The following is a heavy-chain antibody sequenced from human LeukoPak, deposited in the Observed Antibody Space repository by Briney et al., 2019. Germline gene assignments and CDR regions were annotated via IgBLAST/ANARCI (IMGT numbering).Heavy chain of an antibody. V-gene: IGHV4-39*01. D-gene: IGHD1-1*01. CDR1: GGSISSSNYY. CDR3: ARHAVEAASRWFDP. J-gene: IGHJ5*02. Sequence: PSETLSLTCTVSGGSISSSNYYWGSIRQPPGKGLEWIGTIYYSGSTFYNPSLKSRVTISVDTSKNQFSLKLSSMTAADTAVYYCARHAVEAASRWFDPWGQGTLVTVSS. CDR2: IYYSGST.